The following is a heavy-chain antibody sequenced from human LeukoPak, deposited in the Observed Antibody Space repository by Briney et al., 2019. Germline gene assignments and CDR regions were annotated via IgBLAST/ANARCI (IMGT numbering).Heavy chain of an antibody. CDR1: RDTFSIYG. CDR2: IWYDGSNK. D-gene: IGHD3-3*01. Sequence: GGSLRLSCAASRDTFSIYGMHWVRQAPGKGLEWVAVIWYDGSNKYYADSVKGRFTISRDNSKNTLYLQMNSLRAEDTAVYYCAREHHYDFWSGYFSPYFDYWGQGTLVTVSS. J-gene: IGHJ4*02. V-gene: IGHV3-33*08. CDR3: AREHHYDFWSGYFSPYFDY.